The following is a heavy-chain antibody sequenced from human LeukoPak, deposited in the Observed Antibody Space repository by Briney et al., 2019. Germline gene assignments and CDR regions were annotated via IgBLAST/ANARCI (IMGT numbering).Heavy chain of an antibody. CDR2: INPNSGGT. Sequence: ASVKVSCKASGYTFTGYYIHWVRQAPGQGLEWMGWINPNSGGTNYAQKFQGNVTMTRDTSISTAYMELSRLRSDDTAVYYCARAARGWSDSLFDYWGQGTLVTVSS. CDR3: ARAARGWSDSLFDY. V-gene: IGHV1-2*02. J-gene: IGHJ4*02. D-gene: IGHD6-19*01. CDR1: GYTFTGYY.